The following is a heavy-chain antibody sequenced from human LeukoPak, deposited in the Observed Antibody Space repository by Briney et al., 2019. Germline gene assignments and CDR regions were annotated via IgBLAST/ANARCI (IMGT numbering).Heavy chain of an antibody. Sequence: SETLSLTCTVSGGSMSDYYWSWIRQPPGKGLEWIGYIYYTGSTNYIPSLKGRVTISIDTSKNQFSLKLSSVTAADTALYYCARDYTMTHASDIWGQGTLVTVSS. CDR1: GGSMSDYY. D-gene: IGHD3-22*01. CDR3: ARDYTMTHASDI. J-gene: IGHJ3*02. V-gene: IGHV4-59*01. CDR2: IYYTGST.